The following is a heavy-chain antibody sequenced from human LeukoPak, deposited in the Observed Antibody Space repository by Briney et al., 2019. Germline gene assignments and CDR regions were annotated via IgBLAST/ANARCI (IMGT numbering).Heavy chain of an antibody. Sequence: PGGSLRLSCAASGFTVSSNYMSWVRQAPGKGLEWVSVIYSGGSTYYADSVKGRFTISRDNSKNTLYLQMNSLRAEDTAVYYCARAIDYYGSGSLYIMDVWGQGTTVTVSS. CDR1: GFTVSSNY. V-gene: IGHV3-66*02. CDR3: ARAIDYYGSGSLYIMDV. J-gene: IGHJ6*02. CDR2: IYSGGST. D-gene: IGHD3-10*01.